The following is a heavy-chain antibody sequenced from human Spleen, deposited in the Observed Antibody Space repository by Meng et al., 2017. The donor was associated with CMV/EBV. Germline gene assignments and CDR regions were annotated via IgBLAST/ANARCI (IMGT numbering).Heavy chain of an antibody. CDR3: VKDEFCCNSGNCYEGCPYYLGN. J-gene: IGHJ4*02. CDR1: GFTFSSYA. Sequence: GESLKISCAASGFTFSSYAMSWVRQAPGKGLEWVSAIVGSGGSTYYADSVKGRFTISRDNSKNTLYLQMSSLRAEDTALYYCVKDEFCCNSGNCYEGCPYYLGNWGRGTLVTVSS. V-gene: IGHV3-23*01. D-gene: IGHD2-21*01. CDR2: IVGSGGST.